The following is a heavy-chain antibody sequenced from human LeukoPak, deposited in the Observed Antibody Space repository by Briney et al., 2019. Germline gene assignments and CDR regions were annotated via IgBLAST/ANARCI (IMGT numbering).Heavy chain of an antibody. V-gene: IGHV3-74*01. D-gene: IGHD6-13*01. Sequence: GGSLRLSCADSGFTFSGYWMHWVRQAPGKGLVWVSRINSDGTKTNYADSVKGRFTISRDNAKNTMYLQMNSLRAEDTAVYYCARGKSTEAAAGMDKFDYRGQGTLVTVSS. CDR2: INSDGTKT. CDR3: ARGKSTEAAAGMDKFDY. CDR1: GFTFSGYW. J-gene: IGHJ4*02.